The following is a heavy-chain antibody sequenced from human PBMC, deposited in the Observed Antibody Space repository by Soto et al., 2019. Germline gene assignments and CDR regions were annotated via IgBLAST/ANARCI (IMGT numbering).Heavy chain of an antibody. V-gene: IGHV3-15*01. CDR3: TARTGSY. J-gene: IGHJ4*02. CDR2: IKSKNDGGTI. Sequence: LVLVESGGGLVRPGGSLRLSCAASGLTFSSSWMSWVRQAPGKGLEWVGRIKSKNDGGTIDYATPARGRFTISRDDSTNTLYLQMNSLKTEDTAVYYCTARTGSYWGQGTLVTVSS. CDR1: GLTFSSSW. D-gene: IGHD6-19*01.